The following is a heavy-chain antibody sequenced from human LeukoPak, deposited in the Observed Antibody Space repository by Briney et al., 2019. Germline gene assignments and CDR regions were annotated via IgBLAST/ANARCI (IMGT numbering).Heavy chain of an antibody. Sequence: SETLSLTCTVSGGSISSGDYYWSWIRQPPGKGLEWIGYMYSSGSTSYNPSLKSRVSMSVDTSKNQFSLRLSSVTAADTAVYYCATIRDTAHRYWYFDLWGRGTLVIVSS. CDR2: MYSSGST. CDR3: ATIRDTAHRYWYFDL. D-gene: IGHD5-18*01. J-gene: IGHJ2*01. CDR1: GGSISSGDYY. V-gene: IGHV4-61*08.